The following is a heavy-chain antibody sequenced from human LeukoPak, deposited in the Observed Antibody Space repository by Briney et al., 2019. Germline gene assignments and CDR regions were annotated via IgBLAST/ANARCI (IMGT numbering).Heavy chain of an antibody. CDR2: ISSSSSYI. D-gene: IGHD2-15*01. V-gene: IGHV3-21*01. Sequence: GGSLILSCAASGFTFSSYSMNWVRQAPGKGLEWVSSISSSSSYIYYADSVKGRFTISRDNAKNSLYLQMNSLRAEDTAVYYCARDRVAEGYCSGGSCPGAFDIWGQGTMVTVSS. CDR3: ARDRVAEGYCSGGSCPGAFDI. CDR1: GFTFSSYS. J-gene: IGHJ3*02.